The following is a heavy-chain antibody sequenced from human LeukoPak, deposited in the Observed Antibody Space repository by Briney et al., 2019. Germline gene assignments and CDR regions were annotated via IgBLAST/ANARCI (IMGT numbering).Heavy chain of an antibody. D-gene: IGHD1-26*01. V-gene: IGHV3-30*03. CDR3: ARGSYWNS. CDR2: ISFDGSDQ. Sequence: PGGSLRLSCAASGFTFSNYAMHWVRQAPGKGMEWVAVISFDGSDQYYADSVRGRFTISRDNSKNTLFLQMNNLRTEDTALYYCARGSYWNSWGQGTLVTVSS. J-gene: IGHJ4*02. CDR1: GFTFSNYA.